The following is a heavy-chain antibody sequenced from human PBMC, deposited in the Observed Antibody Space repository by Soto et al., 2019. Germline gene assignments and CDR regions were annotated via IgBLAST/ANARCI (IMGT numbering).Heavy chain of an antibody. CDR1: GSAFRTHG. J-gene: IGHJ4*02. D-gene: IGHD2-15*01. CDR2: IWGDESKK. Sequence: GGSLRLSCAASGSAFRTHGMHWVRQAPGKGLEWVAVIWGDESKKYYADSVKGRFTISKDNSKNTLFLQMNTLRAEDTAVYYCARGAVAAGDFDYWGQGTLVTVSS. CDR3: ARGAVAAGDFDY. V-gene: IGHV3-33*01.